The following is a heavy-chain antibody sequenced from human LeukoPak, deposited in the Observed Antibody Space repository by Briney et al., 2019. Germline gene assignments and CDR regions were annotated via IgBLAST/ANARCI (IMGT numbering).Heavy chain of an antibody. CDR3: ARILRIAVAGTGFGY. CDR2: INPNSGGT. CDR1: GYTFTGYH. D-gene: IGHD6-19*01. V-gene: IGHV1-2*02. J-gene: IGHJ4*02. Sequence: ASVKVSCKASGYTFTGYHMHWVRQAPGQGLEWMGWINPNSGGTNYAQKFQGRVTMTRDTSISTAYMELSRLRSDDTAVYYCARILRIAVAGTGFGYWGQGTLVTVSS.